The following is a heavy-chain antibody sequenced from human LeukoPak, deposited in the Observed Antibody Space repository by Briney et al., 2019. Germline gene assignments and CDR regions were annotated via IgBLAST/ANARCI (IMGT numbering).Heavy chain of an antibody. CDR3: ARGRGYYDY. J-gene: IGHJ4*02. V-gene: IGHV3-13*01. CDR1: GFTFSSDD. Sequence: PGRSLRLSCAASGFTFSSDDMHWVRQATGKGLEWVSAMGTAGDTYYPGSVKGRFTISRANAKNSLYLQMNSLRAGDTAVYYCARGRGYYDYWGQGTLVTVSS. CDR2: MGTAGDT.